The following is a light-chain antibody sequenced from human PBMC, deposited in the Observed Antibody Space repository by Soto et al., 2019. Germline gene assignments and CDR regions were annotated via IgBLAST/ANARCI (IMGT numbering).Light chain of an antibody. CDR1: QSIGGF. Sequence: IKLSKPPSYMSVYVGERVTITCRASQSIGGFLNWYQQKVVKAPKLLIYAASSLQSGVPSRFSGSGSGTDFTLTISSLQSEDLATYYCQQSYSTPLTFGGGTKV. J-gene: IGKJ4*01. V-gene: IGKV1-39*01. CDR2: AAS. CDR3: QQSYSTPLT.